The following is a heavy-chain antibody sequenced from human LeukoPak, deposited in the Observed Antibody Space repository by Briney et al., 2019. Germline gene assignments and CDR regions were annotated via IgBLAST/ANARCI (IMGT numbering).Heavy chain of an antibody. CDR2: INFGNGKT. D-gene: IGHD6-13*01. V-gene: IGHV1-3*01. CDR1: GYSFNDYA. CDR3: ARSIWYNRQYYFDS. Sequence: ASVKVSCKASGYSFNDYAMQWVRPAPGQRLEWMGWINFGNGKTKYSEKFQGRVTITRDQSATTAYMDLNSLRSEDTAVYYCARSIWYNRQYYFDSWGQGTLVTVSS. J-gene: IGHJ4*02.